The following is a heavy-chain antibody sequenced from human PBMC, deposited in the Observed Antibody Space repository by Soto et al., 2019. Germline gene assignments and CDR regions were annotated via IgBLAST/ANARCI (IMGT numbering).Heavy chain of an antibody. D-gene: IGHD3-10*01. CDR1: GYTLTSYG. V-gene: IGHV1-18*01. CDR3: ASLGFTDYYGSGSYYDY. Sequence: ASVKVSCKASGYTLTSYGISWVRQAPGQGLEWMGWISAYNGNTNYAQKLQGRVTMTTDTSTSTAYMELRSLRSDDTAVYYCASLGFTDYYGSGSYYDYWAQGTLVTVSS. J-gene: IGHJ4*02. CDR2: ISAYNGNT.